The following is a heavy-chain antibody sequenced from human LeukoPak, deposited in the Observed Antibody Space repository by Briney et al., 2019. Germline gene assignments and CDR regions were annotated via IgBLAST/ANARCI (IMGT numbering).Heavy chain of an antibody. CDR1: GFTFSSYA. CDR2: ISYDGSNK. CDR3: ARDRDSVIHFDS. D-gene: IGHD3-16*02. Sequence: GGSLRLSCAASGFTFSSYAMHWVRQAPGKGLEWVAVISYDGSNKYYADSVKGRFTISRDNSKNTLYLQINSLRAEDTAVYFCARDRDSVIHFDSWGQGTLVTVSS. J-gene: IGHJ4*02. V-gene: IGHV3-30-3*01.